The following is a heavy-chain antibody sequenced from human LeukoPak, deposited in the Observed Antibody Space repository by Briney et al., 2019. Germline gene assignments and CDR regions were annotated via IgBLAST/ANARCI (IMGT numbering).Heavy chain of an antibody. CDR1: GYTFTSYD. J-gene: IGHJ4*02. CDR3: ARDGDYGGPKGIDY. Sequence: EASVKVSCKASGYTFTSYDINWVRQATGQGLEWMGWMNPNSGNTGYAQKLQGRVTMTTDTSTSTAYMELRSLRSDDTAVYYCARDGDYGGPKGIDYWGQGTLVTVSS. CDR2: MNPNSGNT. D-gene: IGHD4-23*01. V-gene: IGHV1-8*01.